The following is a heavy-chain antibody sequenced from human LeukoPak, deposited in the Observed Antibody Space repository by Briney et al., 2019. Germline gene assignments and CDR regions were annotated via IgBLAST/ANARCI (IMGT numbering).Heavy chain of an antibody. CDR2: ISGSGGST. CDR1: GFTFSTYA. D-gene: IGHD5-12*01. CDR3: ARAGGYHRKDYFDY. J-gene: IGHJ4*02. V-gene: IGHV3-23*01. Sequence: GGSLRLSCEASGFTFSTYAMSWVRQAPGKGLEWVSAISGSGGSTYYADSVKGRFTISRDNSKNTLYLQMNSLRAEDTAVYYCARAGGYHRKDYFDYWGQGTLVTVSS.